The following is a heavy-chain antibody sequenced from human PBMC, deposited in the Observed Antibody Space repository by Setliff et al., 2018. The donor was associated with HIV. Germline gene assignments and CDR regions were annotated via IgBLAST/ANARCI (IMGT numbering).Heavy chain of an antibody. Sequence: SVKVSCKASGYTFTGYYMHWVRQAPGQGLEWMGGIIPIFGTANYAQKFQGRVTITADESTSAAYMELSSLRSEDTAVYYCARDARPYVLQFFDYWGQGTLVTVSS. CDR2: IIPIFGTA. CDR3: ARDARPYVLQFFDY. CDR1: GYTFTGYY. D-gene: IGHD3-3*01. J-gene: IGHJ4*02. V-gene: IGHV1-69*13.